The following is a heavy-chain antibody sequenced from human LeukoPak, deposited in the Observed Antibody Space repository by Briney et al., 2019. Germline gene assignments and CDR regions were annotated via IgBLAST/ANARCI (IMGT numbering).Heavy chain of an antibody. Sequence: SGPTLVNPTQTLTLTCTFSGFSLSTSGMRVSWIRQPPGKALEWLARIDWDDAKFYSTSLKTRLTTSKDTSKNQVVLTMTNMDPVDTATYYCARIYSRGPLFDYWGQGTLVTVSS. V-gene: IGHV2-70*04. CDR2: IDWDDAK. D-gene: IGHD2-15*01. CDR1: GFSLSTSGMR. J-gene: IGHJ4*02. CDR3: ARIYSRGPLFDY.